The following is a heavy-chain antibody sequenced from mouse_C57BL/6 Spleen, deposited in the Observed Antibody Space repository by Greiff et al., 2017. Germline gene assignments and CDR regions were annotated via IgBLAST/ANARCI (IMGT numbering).Heavy chain of an antibody. Sequence: VQLQQPGAELVKPGASVKMSCKASGYTFTSYWITWVKQRPGQGLEWIGDIYPGSGSTNYNEKFKSKATLTVDTSSSTAYMQLSSLTSEDSAVYYWARLDYDVGSFDNWGQGTTLTVSS. CDR1: GYTFTSYW. CDR2: IYPGSGST. CDR3: ARLDYDVGSFDN. J-gene: IGHJ2*01. V-gene: IGHV1-55*01. D-gene: IGHD2-4*01.